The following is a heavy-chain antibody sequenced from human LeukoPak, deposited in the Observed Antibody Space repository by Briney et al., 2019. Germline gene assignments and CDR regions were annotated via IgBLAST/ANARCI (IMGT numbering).Heavy chain of an antibody. D-gene: IGHD3-3*01. Sequence: PSETLSLTCTVSGGSISSGGYYWSWIRQPPGKGLEWIGYIYHSGSTYYNPSLKSRVTISVDRSKNQFSLKLSSVTAADTAVYYCARSLYYTVGFTSAPDYWGQGTLVTVSS. J-gene: IGHJ4*02. CDR2: IYHSGST. CDR1: GGSISSGGYY. CDR3: ARSLYYTVGFTSAPDY. V-gene: IGHV4-30-2*01.